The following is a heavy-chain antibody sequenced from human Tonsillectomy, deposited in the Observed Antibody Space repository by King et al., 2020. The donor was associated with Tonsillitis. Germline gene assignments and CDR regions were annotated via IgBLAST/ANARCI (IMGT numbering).Heavy chain of an antibody. CDR2: IYYSGST. Sequence: QLQESGPGLVKPSETLSLTCTVSGGSIRSYYWSWIRQPPGKGLEWIGYIYYSGSTNYNPSLKSRVTISVDTSKNQFSLKLSSVTAADTAVYYCAREGGWYVINWGQGTLVTVSS. CDR1: GGSIRSYY. J-gene: IGHJ4*02. V-gene: IGHV4-59*01. D-gene: IGHD6-19*01. CDR3: AREGGWYVIN.